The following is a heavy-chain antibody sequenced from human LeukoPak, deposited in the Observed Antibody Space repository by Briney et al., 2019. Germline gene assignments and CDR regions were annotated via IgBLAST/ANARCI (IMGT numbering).Heavy chain of an antibody. CDR2: MNPNSGNT. D-gene: IGHD6-19*01. CDR1: GYTFTSFD. J-gene: IGHJ6*02. CDR3: ARGGHSSGWYYYYYYGMDV. Sequence: ASVKVSCKASGYTFTSFDFNWVRQATGQGLEWMGWMNPNSGNTGYAQKFQGRVTMTRNTSISTAYMELSSLRSEDTAVYYCARGGHSSGWYYYYYYGMDVWGQGTTATVSS. V-gene: IGHV1-8*01.